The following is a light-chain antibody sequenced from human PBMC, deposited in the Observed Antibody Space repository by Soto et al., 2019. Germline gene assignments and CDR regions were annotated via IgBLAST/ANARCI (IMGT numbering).Light chain of an antibody. CDR1: SSDVGSYDH. Sequence: SVLTQPASVSGSPGQSITISCSGTSSDVGSYDHVAWYQQFPGKTPKLMIYEVSNRPSGVSSRFSGSKSGNTASLTISGLQAEDEADYYCISYTGSSTSYVFGSGTKVTV. CDR2: EVS. V-gene: IGLV2-14*01. CDR3: ISYTGSSTSYV. J-gene: IGLJ1*01.